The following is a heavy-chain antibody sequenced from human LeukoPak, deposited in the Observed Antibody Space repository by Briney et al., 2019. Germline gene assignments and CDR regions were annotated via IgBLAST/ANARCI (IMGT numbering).Heavy chain of an antibody. J-gene: IGHJ4*02. Sequence: SETLSLTCAVYGGSFSGYYWSWIRQPPGKGLEWIGEINHSGSTNYNPSLKSRVTISVDTSKNQFSLKLSSVTAADTAVYYCARSHSRSYFMDYWGQGTLVTVSS. CDR2: INHSGST. D-gene: IGHD1-26*01. CDR3: ARSHSRSYFMDY. CDR1: GGSFSGYY. V-gene: IGHV4-34*01.